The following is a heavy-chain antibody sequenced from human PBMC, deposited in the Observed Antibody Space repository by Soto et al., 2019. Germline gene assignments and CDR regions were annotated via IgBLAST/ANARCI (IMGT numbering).Heavy chain of an antibody. CDR3: ARALTIFGVVIGY. V-gene: IGHV1-3*01. Sequence: XSVKVSCKASGYTFXSYAMHWVRQAPGQRLEWMGWINAGNGNTKYSQKFQGRVTITRDTSASTAYMELSSLRSEDTAVYYCARALTIFGVVIGYWGQGTLVTVSS. D-gene: IGHD3-3*01. CDR2: INAGNGNT. CDR1: GYTFXSYA. J-gene: IGHJ4*02.